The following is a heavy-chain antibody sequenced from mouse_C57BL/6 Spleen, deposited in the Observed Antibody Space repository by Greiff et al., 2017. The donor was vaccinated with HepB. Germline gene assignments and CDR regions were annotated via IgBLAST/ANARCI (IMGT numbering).Heavy chain of an antibody. CDR3: ARSIYDGYYGAMDY. Sequence: VQLQQSGPELVKPGASVKISCKASGYAFSSSWMNWVKQRPGKGLEWIGRIYPGDGDTNYNGKFKGKVTLTADKSSSTAYMQLSSLTSEDSAVYFCARSIYDGYYGAMDYWGQGTSVTVSS. J-gene: IGHJ4*01. CDR2: IYPGDGDT. CDR1: GYAFSSSW. D-gene: IGHD2-3*01. V-gene: IGHV1-82*01.